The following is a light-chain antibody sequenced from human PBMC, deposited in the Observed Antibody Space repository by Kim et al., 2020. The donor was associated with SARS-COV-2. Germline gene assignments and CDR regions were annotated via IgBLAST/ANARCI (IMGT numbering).Light chain of an antibody. J-gene: IGKJ1*01. CDR3: QHPGT. V-gene: IGKV3-15*01. CDR1: QSVSSH. Sequence: ATLSVSPGERATRTSRASQSVSSHLAWYQQKPGQPPRLLIYGASTRATGIPARFSGSGSGKEFTLTISSLQSEDFAVYYCQHPGTFGQGTKVDIK. CDR2: GAS.